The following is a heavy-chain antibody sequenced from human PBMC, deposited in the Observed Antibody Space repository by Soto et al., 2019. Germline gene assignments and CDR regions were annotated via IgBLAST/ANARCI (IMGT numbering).Heavy chain of an antibody. D-gene: IGHD1-26*01. CDR1: GFSFSSYW. Sequence: EMQLVESGGGLVQPGGSLRLSCAASGFSFSSYWMHWVSQAPGKGLVWLSRIKTDVSIITYADSVKGRFTISRDHAKNTLYLQMNTLRAEETAVYYCARVGQGAWYFDLWGRGNLVTVSS. CDR3: ARVGQGAWYFDL. CDR2: IKTDVSII. J-gene: IGHJ2*01. V-gene: IGHV3-74*01.